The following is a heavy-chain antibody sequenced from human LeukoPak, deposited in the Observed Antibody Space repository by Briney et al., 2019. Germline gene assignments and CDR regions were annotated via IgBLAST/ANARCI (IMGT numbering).Heavy chain of an antibody. V-gene: IGHV4-59*08. J-gene: IGHJ4*02. CDR1: GGAISNYY. Sequence: SETLSLTCTVSGGAISNYYWSWIRQPPGKGLEWIGYMNYSGSAFYNPSVKSRVNISVDTSKNQFSLSLNSVTAADTAVYYCARAYYGDFFDYWGQGTLVTVSS. CDR2: MNYSGSA. D-gene: IGHD4-17*01. CDR3: ARAYYGDFFDY.